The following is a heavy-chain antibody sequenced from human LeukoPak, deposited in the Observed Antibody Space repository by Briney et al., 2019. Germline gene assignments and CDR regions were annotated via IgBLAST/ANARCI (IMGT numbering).Heavy chain of an antibody. CDR2: IIPIFGTA. CDR3: ARGSIVVEYYFDY. D-gene: IGHD3-22*01. V-gene: IGHV1-69*13. CDR1: GYTFTSYY. J-gene: IGHJ4*02. Sequence: SVKVSCKASGYTFTSYYMHWVRQAPGQGLEWMGGIIPIFGTANYAQKFQGRVTITADESTSTAYMELSSLRSEDTAVYYCARGSIVVEYYFDYWGQGTLVTVSS.